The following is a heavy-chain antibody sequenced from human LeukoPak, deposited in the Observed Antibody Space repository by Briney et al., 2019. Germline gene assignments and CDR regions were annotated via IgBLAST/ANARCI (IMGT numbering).Heavy chain of an antibody. J-gene: IGHJ4*02. V-gene: IGHV4-59*13. CDR3: GRSTSRSGWYYFDY. CDR2: IYYSGRT. Sequence: SETLSLTCTVSGGSIRSYYWSWIRQPPGKGLEGVGYIYYSGRTNFSPSVKRRGTIAVDTSKDQISLKVSSVTAWDTAGYFWGRSTSRSGWYYFDYWGQGTLVTVSS. D-gene: IGHD6-19*01. CDR1: GGSIRSYY.